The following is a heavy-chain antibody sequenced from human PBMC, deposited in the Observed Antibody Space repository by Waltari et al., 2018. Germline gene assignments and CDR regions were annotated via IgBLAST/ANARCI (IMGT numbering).Heavy chain of an antibody. J-gene: IGHJ4*02. CDR3: ARHRGDSSGYHLAY. Sequence: QVQLQESGPGLMEPPQTLSITCAVSGASVGNSRYCWTWIRQSPGQGLEWIGSIYYSGSTYYNPSLKSRVTISVDTSKNQFSLKLSSVTAADTAVYYCARHRGDSSGYHLAYWGQGTLVTVSS. CDR1: GASVGNSRYC. V-gene: IGHV4-39*01. D-gene: IGHD3-22*01. CDR2: IYYSGST.